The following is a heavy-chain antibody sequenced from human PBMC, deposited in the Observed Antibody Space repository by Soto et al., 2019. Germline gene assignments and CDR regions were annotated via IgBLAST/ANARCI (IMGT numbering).Heavy chain of an antibody. J-gene: IGHJ4*02. CDR3: AKDESDIVLMVYAPLFRPFDY. Sequence: QTGGSLRLSCAASGFTFSSYAMSWVRQAPGKGLEWVSAISGSGGSTYYADSVKGRFTISRDNSKNTLYLQMNSLRAEDTAVYYCAKDESDIVLMVYAPLFRPFDYWGQGTLVTVSS. D-gene: IGHD2-8*01. CDR1: GFTFSSYA. V-gene: IGHV3-23*01. CDR2: ISGSGGST.